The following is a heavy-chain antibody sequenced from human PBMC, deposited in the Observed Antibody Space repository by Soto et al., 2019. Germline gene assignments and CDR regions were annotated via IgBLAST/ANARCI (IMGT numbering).Heavy chain of an antibody. CDR1: GFTFRSYA. CDR2: ITGNGGST. CDR3: AKDQFSSGWYNDYYYGLDV. Sequence: SLRLSCATSGFTFRSYAMFWVRQAPGKGLEWVSAITGNGGSTYYADPAKGRFTISRDNSRNTLYLQMNSLRTEDTAVYYCAKDQFSSGWYNDYYYGLDVWGQGTTVTVSS. D-gene: IGHD6-19*01. J-gene: IGHJ6*02. V-gene: IGHV3-23*01.